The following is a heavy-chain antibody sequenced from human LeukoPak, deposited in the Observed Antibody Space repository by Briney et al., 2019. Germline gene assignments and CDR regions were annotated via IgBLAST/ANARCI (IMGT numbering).Heavy chain of an antibody. CDR3: TTDLGDWEDY. Sequence: GGSLRLSCAASGFTFSNAWMNWVRQAPGKGLEWVGRIKSKTGGGTTDYAAPVKGRFTISRDDSKNTLYLQMNSLKTEDTAVYYCTTDLGDWEDYWGQGTLVTVSS. CDR1: GFTFSNAW. CDR2: IKSKTGGGTT. J-gene: IGHJ4*02. D-gene: IGHD1-26*01. V-gene: IGHV3-15*07.